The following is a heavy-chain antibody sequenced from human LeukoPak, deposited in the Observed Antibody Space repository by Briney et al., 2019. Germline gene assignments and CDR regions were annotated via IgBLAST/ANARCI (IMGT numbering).Heavy chain of an antibody. Sequence: GGSLRLSCAASGFTFSSYWMSWVRQAPGKGLEWVANIKQDGSEKYYVDSVKGRFTISRDNAKNSLYLQMNSLRAEDTAVYYCARVLWDYYDSSGYYFDYWGQGILVTVSS. D-gene: IGHD3-22*01. J-gene: IGHJ4*02. CDR1: GFTFSSYW. CDR3: ARVLWDYYDSSGYYFDY. CDR2: IKQDGSEK. V-gene: IGHV3-7*01.